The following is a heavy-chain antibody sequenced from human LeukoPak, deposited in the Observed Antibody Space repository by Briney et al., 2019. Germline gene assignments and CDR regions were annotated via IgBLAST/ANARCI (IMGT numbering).Heavy chain of an antibody. CDR2: INPNSGGT. J-gene: IGHJ4*02. D-gene: IGHD2-15*01. CDR1: GYTFTCYY. V-gene: IGHV1-2*02. Sequence: ASVKVSCKASGYTFTCYYMHWVRPAPGQGLEWMGWINPNSGGTNYAQKFQGRVTMTRDTSISTAYMELSRLRSDDTAVYYCARVPKRYCSGGSCYFDYWGQGTLVTVSS. CDR3: ARVPKRYCSGGSCYFDY.